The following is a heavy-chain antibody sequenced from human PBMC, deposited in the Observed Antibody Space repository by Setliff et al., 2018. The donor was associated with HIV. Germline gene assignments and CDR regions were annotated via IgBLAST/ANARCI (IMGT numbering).Heavy chain of an antibody. CDR2: INTNTGNP. CDR3: ARMATVYYYYMNV. J-gene: IGHJ6*03. D-gene: IGHD4-4*01. Sequence: ASVKVSCKASGYTFTSYAMNWVRQAPGQGLEWMGWINTNTGNPTYAQGFTGRFVFSLDTSVSTAYLQISNLKAEDTAVYYCARMATVYYYYMNVWGKGTTVTVSS. V-gene: IGHV7-4-1*02. CDR1: GYTFTSYA.